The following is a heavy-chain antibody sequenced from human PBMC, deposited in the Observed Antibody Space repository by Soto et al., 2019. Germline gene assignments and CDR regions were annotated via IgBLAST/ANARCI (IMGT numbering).Heavy chain of an antibody. V-gene: IGHV3-30*18. CDR2: ISYDGSNK. Sequence: GGSLRLSCAASGLTFSSYGMHWVRQAPGKGLEWVAVISYDGSNKYYADSVKGRFTISRDNSKNTLYLQMNSLRAEDTAVYYCAKAARDYYYYGMDVWGQGTTVTVSS. CDR1: GLTFSSYG. CDR3: AKAARDYYYYGMDV. J-gene: IGHJ6*02. D-gene: IGHD6-25*01.